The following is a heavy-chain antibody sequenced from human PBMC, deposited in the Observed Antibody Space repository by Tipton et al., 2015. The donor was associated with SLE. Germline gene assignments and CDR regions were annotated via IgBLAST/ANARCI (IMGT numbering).Heavy chain of an antibody. CDR2: ISNSETT. Sequence: TLSLTCTVSGGSISSYYWSWIRQAPGKGLEWIGYISNSETTNYNPSLKSRVTISLDTSKNQFSLKLSSVTAADTAVYYCASLQQQMVIFDYWGRGTLVTVSS. V-gene: IGHV4-59*12. D-gene: IGHD6-13*01. CDR3: ASLQQQMVIFDY. J-gene: IGHJ4*02. CDR1: GGSISSYY.